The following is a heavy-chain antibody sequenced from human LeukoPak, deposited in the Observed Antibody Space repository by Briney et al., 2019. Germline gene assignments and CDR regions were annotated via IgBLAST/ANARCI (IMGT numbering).Heavy chain of an antibody. V-gene: IGHV3-23*01. CDR3: ANLLPTPDVLTGYSSRGDFDY. CDR2: ISGSGGST. Sequence: PGGSLRLSCAASGFTFSSYAMSWVRQAPGKGLEWVSAISGSGGSTYYADSVKGRFTISRDNSKNTLYLQMNSLRAEDTAVYYCANLLPTPDVLTGYSSRGDFDYWGQGTLVTVSS. CDR1: GFTFSSYA. D-gene: IGHD3-9*01. J-gene: IGHJ4*02.